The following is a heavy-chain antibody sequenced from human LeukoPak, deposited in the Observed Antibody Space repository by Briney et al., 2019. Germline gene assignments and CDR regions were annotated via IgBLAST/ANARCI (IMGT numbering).Heavy chain of an antibody. CDR2: IYSGGNT. CDR1: GFNVSKNY. CDR3: ASSTRVHYYYYGLGV. J-gene: IGHJ6*04. Sequence: GGSLRLSCAASGFNVSKNYMSWVRQAPGKGLEWVSVIYSGGNTYYAASVKGRFTISRDNAKNTVYLQMISLRAEDTAVYYCASSTRVHYYYYGLGVWGKGTTVTVSS. D-gene: IGHD1-14*01. V-gene: IGHV3-53*01.